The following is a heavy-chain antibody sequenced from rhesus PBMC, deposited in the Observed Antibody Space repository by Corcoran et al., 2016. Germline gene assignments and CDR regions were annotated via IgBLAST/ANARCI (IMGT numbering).Heavy chain of an antibody. Sequence: EVQLVESGGGLDQTGGSLRPVCADLGFTFRGYGMSWVRQAPGKGLEWVSYISNGGGSTYYADSVKGRFTISRDNSKNTLSLQMNSLRAEDTAVYYCASYYRWGQGVLVTVSS. D-gene: IGHD3-3*01. CDR2: ISNGGGST. V-gene: IGHV3S5*01. J-gene: IGHJ4*01. CDR3: ASYYR. CDR1: GFTFRGYG.